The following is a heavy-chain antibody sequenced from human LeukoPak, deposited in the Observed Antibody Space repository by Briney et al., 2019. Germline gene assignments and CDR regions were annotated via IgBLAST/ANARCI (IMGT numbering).Heavy chain of an antibody. Sequence: GGSLRPSCAASGSTLSSYAMHWVRQAPGKGLGWVAVLSYDGSNKYYADSVKGRFTISRDNSKNTLYLEMTSLRAEDTAVYYCAKALHRCASGGSCPGNGAFDIWGQGTMVTVSS. CDR3: AKALHRCASGGSCPGNGAFDI. CDR2: LSYDGSNK. V-gene: IGHV3-30-3*01. D-gene: IGHD2-15*01. J-gene: IGHJ3*02. CDR1: GSTLSSYA.